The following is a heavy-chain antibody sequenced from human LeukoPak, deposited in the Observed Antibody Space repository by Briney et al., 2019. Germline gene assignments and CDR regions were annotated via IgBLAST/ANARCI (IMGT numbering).Heavy chain of an antibody. J-gene: IGHJ4*02. CDR1: EFTIRDHY. CDR2: ISGSGSTI. CDR3: ARDPGYSGLYYLDY. Sequence: GGSLRLSCADSEFTIRDHYASWIRQAPGKGLEWVSYISGSGSTIYYGDSVKGRFTISRDNAKNSLYLQMYSLRAEDTAVYYCARDPGYSGLYYLDYWGQGTLVTVSS. V-gene: IGHV3-11*04. D-gene: IGHD6-13*01.